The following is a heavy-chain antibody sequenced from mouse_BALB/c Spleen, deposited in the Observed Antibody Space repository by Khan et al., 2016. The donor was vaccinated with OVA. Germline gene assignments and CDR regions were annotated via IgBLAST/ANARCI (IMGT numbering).Heavy chain of an antibody. CDR3: ERGNWKSYYFDY. V-gene: IGHV1S136*01. Sequence: VQLQQSGPELVKPGASVKMSCKASGYIFTNYVLHWVKQKSGQGLEWIGNINPYNGGTKYNEKFKGKATLASDKSSITAYMELSSLTSEDSAVYYCERGNWKSYYFDYWGQGTTLTLSS. D-gene: IGHD4-1*01. CDR1: GYIFTNYV. J-gene: IGHJ2*01. CDR2: INPYNGGT.